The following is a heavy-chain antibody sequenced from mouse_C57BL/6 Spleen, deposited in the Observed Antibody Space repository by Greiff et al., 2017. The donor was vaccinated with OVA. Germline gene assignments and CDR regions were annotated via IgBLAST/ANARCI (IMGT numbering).Heavy chain of an antibody. Sequence: VQLQQPGAELVKPGASVKLSSKASGYTFTSYWMHWVKQRPGRGLEWIGRIDPNRGGTKYNEKLKSKATLTVAKPSSTDYRQLSSLTSEDSAVYYCAMGGPGRFQRDYYARDYWGQGTSVTVSS. CDR2: IDPNRGGT. CDR1: GYTFTSYW. J-gene: IGHJ4*01. D-gene: IGHD1-1*02. V-gene: IGHV1-62-3*01. CDR3: AMGGPGRFQRDYYARDY.